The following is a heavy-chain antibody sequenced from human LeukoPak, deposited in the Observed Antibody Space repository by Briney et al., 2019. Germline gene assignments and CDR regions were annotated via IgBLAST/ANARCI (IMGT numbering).Heavy chain of an antibody. CDR2: IYYSGST. J-gene: IGHJ5*02. D-gene: IGHD1-14*01. V-gene: IGHV4-31*03. CDR3: AREITSLHPCNNWFDP. CDR1: GGSISSGGYY. Sequence: PSETLSLTCTVSGGSISSGGYYWSWIRQHPGKGLEWIGYIYYSGSTYYNPSLKSRVTISVDTSKNQFSLKLSSVTAADTAVYYCAREITSLHPCNNWFDPWGQGTLVTVSS.